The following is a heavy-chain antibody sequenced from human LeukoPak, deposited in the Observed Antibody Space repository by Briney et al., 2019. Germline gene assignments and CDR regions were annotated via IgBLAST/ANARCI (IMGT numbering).Heavy chain of an antibody. CDR2: INWNSGTI. J-gene: IGHJ6*04. Sequence: GGSLRLSCAASGFIFDDYAMHWVRQAPGKGLEWVSGINWNSGTIGYADSVKGRFTISRDNAKNSLYLQMNSLRAEDTAVYYCAELGITMIGGVWGKGTTVTISS. CDR3: AELGITMIGGV. V-gene: IGHV3-9*01. D-gene: IGHD3-10*02. CDR1: GFIFDDYA.